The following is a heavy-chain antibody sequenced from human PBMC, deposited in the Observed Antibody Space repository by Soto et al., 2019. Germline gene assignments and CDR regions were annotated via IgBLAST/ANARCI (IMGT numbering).Heavy chain of an antibody. CDR3: ARRRSGSQLDY. CDR2: IYPSDSDT. V-gene: IGHV5-51*01. CDR1: GYSFSNYW. D-gene: IGHD3-22*01. J-gene: IGHJ4*02. Sequence: PGESLKISCKGSGYSFSNYWIGWVRLMPGKGLEWMGIIYPSDSDTKYSLPFQGQVTISADKSINTAYLQWSSLKASDSAMYYCARRRSGSQLDYWGQGSLVIVSS.